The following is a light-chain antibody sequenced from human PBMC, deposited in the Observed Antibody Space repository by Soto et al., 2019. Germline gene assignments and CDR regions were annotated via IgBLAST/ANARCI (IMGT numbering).Light chain of an antibody. V-gene: IGKV3-15*01. CDR3: QHFNNWPPRYT. CDR2: GAS. Sequence: EIVMTQSPATLSVSPGERATLSCRASQSVRSNLAWYQQKPGQAPRLLIYGASTRATGIPARFSGGGSGTEFTLTISSLQSEDFAVYYCQHFNNWPPRYTFGQGTKLEIK. J-gene: IGKJ2*01. CDR1: QSVRSN.